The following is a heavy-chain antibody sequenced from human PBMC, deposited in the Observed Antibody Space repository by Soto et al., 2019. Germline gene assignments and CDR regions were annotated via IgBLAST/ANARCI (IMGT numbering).Heavy chain of an antibody. J-gene: IGHJ3*02. CDR2: MNPTSGNT. Sequence: QVQLVQSGAEVKKPGASVKVSCKAPRYTFTTYDINWLRQAATGQGLEWMGWMNPTSGNTGYSQKFQGRVTMTRSISTSTAYMELSSLRSEDTAVYYCVVATADAFDIWGQGTMVTVSS. V-gene: IGHV1-8*01. D-gene: IGHD5-12*01. CDR1: RYTFTTYD. CDR3: VVATADAFDI.